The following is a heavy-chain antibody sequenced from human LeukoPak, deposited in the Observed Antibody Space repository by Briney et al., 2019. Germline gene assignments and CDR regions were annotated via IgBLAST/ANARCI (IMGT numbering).Heavy chain of an antibody. CDR1: GGSISSSGYY. D-gene: IGHD3-22*01. Sequence: SETLSLTCTVSGGSISSSGYYWAWIRRPPGKGLEWIGGIYHSGSTYYNPSLKSRVTISVDTSKNQFSLKLSSVTAADTAVYYCARRRSSGYGENYFDYWGQGTLVTVSS. CDR3: ARRRSSGYGENYFDY. J-gene: IGHJ4*02. V-gene: IGHV4-39*01. CDR2: IYHSGST.